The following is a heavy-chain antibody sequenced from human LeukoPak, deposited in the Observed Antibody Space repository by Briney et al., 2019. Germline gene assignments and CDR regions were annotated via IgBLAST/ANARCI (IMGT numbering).Heavy chain of an antibody. J-gene: IGHJ4*02. CDR3: ARGSTYSSPPSCDY. CDR1: GFTFSSYS. CDR2: ISSTTSYI. Sequence: GGSLRLSCAASGFTFSSYSMNWVRQAPGKGLEWVSSISSTTSYIYYADSVKGRFTISRDNAKNSLYLQMNSLRAEDTAVYYCARGSTYSSPPSCDYWGQGTLVTVSS. V-gene: IGHV3-21*01. D-gene: IGHD6-13*01.